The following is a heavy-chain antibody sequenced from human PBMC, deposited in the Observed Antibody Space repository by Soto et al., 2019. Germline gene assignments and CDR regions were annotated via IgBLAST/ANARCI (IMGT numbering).Heavy chain of an antibody. J-gene: IGHJ4*02. CDR3: ARDSRNRNFFDY. Sequence: PGGSLRLSCAASGFTVSSNYMTWVRQAPGKGLEWVSVIYSGGSTYYADSVKGRFTISRDNSKNTLYLQMNSLRAEDTALYYCARDSRNRNFFDYWGQGTQVTVSS. CDR2: IYSGGST. CDR1: GFTVSSNY. D-gene: IGHD2-2*01. V-gene: IGHV3-53*01.